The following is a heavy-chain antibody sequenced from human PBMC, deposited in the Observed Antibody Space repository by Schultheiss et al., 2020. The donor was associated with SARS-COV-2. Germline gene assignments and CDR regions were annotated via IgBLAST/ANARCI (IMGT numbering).Heavy chain of an antibody. Sequence: GGSLRLSCAVSGFTFDDYAMHWVRQPPGKGLEWVSGITWNSGLIGYADSVRGRFTVSRDNANNSLYLEMNSLKPDDTALYYCAKGFSGGEAYWGQGTLVTVSS. CDR1: GFTFDDYA. CDR2: ITWNSGLI. CDR3: AKGFSGGEAY. J-gene: IGHJ4*02. V-gene: IGHV3-9*01. D-gene: IGHD3-10*01.